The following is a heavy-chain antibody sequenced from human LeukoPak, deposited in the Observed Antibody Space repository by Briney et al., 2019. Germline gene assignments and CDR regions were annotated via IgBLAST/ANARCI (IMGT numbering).Heavy chain of an antibody. J-gene: IGHJ4*02. Sequence: ASVKVSCKASGDTFTTYGITWVRQAPGQGHEWMGWISGYNGNTEYTQKFQGRVTMTRNTSISTAYMELSSLRSEDMAVYYCARVRGGDTAMDYYFDYWGQGTLVTVSS. V-gene: IGHV1-18*03. CDR2: ISGYNGNT. D-gene: IGHD5-18*01. CDR3: ARVRGGDTAMDYYFDY. CDR1: GDTFTTYG.